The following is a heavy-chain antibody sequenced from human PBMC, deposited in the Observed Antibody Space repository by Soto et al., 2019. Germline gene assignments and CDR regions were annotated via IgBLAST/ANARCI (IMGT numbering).Heavy chain of an antibody. Sequence: SETLSLTCAVYGGSFSGYYWSWIRQPPGKGLEWIGEINHSGSTNYNPSLKSRVTISVDTSKNQFSLKLSSVTAADTAVYYCARRHVLFGGNSKVFDYWGQGTLVTVSS. CDR3: ARRHVLFGGNSKVFDY. D-gene: IGHD3-3*01. CDR1: GGSFSGYY. CDR2: INHSGST. J-gene: IGHJ4*02. V-gene: IGHV4-34*01.